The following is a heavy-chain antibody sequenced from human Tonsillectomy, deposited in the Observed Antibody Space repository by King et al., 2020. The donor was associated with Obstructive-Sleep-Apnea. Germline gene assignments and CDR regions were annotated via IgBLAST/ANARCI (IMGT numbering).Heavy chain of an antibody. V-gene: IGHV3-30*04. CDR2: ISYDGSHK. CDR1: GFTFSFYA. J-gene: IGHJ4*02. Sequence: VQLVESGGGVVQPGRSLRLSCAASGFTFSFYAMHWVRQAPGKGLEWMAVISYDGSHKFYADSVKGRFTISRDNSKNTLYLQMNSLRPVDSAVYYCARAPRESDNPHWGQGTLVTVSS. D-gene: IGHD3-9*01. CDR3: ARAPRESDNPH.